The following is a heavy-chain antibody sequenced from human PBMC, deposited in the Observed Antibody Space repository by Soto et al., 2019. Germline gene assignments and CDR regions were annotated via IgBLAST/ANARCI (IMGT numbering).Heavy chain of an antibody. Sequence: GGSLRLSCTASGFTFSSFGMAWVRQAPGKGLEWVSAISGSGDSSYYADSVKDRFTISRDNPPNTLYLQMNNLRAEDTAVYYCAKVGIGMFSHKHHFDHWGQGTQVTVSS. CDR2: ISGSGDSS. D-gene: IGHD2-2*03. V-gene: IGHV3-23*01. J-gene: IGHJ4*02. CDR1: GFTFSSFG. CDR3: AKVGIGMFSHKHHFDH.